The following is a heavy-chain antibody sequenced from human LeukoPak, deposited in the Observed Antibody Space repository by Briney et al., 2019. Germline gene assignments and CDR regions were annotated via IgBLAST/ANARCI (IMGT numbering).Heavy chain of an antibody. CDR3: VRGDFDF. V-gene: IGHV3-7*04. J-gene: IGHJ4*02. CDR2: LNHYGGDK. Sequence: GGSLRLSCAASGFTFTTYWMSWVRQASGKGLEWVATLNHYGGDKYYVDSVKGRFTISRDNAKSSLYLQMNSLRAEDTAVYYCVRGDFDFWGQGTLVTVSS. CDR1: GFTFTTYW.